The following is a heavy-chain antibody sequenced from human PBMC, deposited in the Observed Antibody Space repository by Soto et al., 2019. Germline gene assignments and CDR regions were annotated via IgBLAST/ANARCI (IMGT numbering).Heavy chain of an antibody. CDR1: GFTFSSYA. CDR3: ARSGSYYVYDY. Sequence: QVQLVESGGGVVQPGRSLRLSCAASGFTFSSYAMHWVRQAPGKGLEWVAVISYDGSNKYYADSVKGRFTISRDNSKNTLYLQMNSLRAEDTAVYYCARSGSYYVYDYWGQGTLVTVSS. CDR2: ISYDGSNK. J-gene: IGHJ4*02. V-gene: IGHV3-30-3*01. D-gene: IGHD1-26*01.